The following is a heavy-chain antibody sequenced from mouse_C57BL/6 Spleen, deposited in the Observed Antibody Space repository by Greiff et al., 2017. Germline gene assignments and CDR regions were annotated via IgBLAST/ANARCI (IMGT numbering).Heavy chain of an antibody. CDR1: GYTFTSYW. CDR2: IDPSDSYT. D-gene: IGHD1-1*01. CDR3: ARAITTVVAHWYFDV. Sequence: QVQLQQPGAELVMPGASVKLSCKASGYTFTSYWMLWVKQRPGQGLEWIGEIDPSDSYTNYNQKFKGKSTLTVDKSSSTAYMQLSSLTSEDSAVYYCARAITTVVAHWYFDVWGTGTTVTVSS. V-gene: IGHV1-69*01. J-gene: IGHJ1*03.